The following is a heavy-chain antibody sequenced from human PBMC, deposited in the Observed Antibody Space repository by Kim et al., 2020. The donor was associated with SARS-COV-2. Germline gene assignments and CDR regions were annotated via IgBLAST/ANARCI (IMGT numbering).Heavy chain of an antibody. V-gene: IGHV3-21*01. Sequence: GGSLRLSCAASGFTFSSYSMNWVRQAPGKGLELVSSISSSSSYIYYADSVKGRFTISRDNAKNSLYLQMNSLISEDTAVYYCASAPTAPSLGYDDYEMDYRGQGNLVTVSS. CDR2: ISSSSSYI. D-gene: IGHD4-17*01. CDR3: ASAPTAPSLGYDDYEMDY. CDR1: GFTFSSYS. J-gene: IGHJ4*02.